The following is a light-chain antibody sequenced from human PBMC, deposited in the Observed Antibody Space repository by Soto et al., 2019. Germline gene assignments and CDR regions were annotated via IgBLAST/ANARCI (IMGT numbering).Light chain of an antibody. CDR1: QSVSSY. CDR2: DAS. CDR3: QQRSNCPPV. J-gene: IGKJ3*01. Sequence: EIVLTQSPATLSLSPGERATLSCRASQSVSSYLAWYQQKPGQAPRLLIDDASNRATGIPARFSGSGSGTDFTRTISSLEPEDFAVYYCQQRSNCPPVFGPGTKVDIK. V-gene: IGKV3-11*01.